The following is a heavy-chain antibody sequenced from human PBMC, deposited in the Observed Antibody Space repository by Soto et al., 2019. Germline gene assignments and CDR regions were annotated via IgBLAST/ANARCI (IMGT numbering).Heavy chain of an antibody. CDR1: GYSFTRYG. D-gene: IGHD2-8*01. V-gene: IGHV1-18*01. J-gene: IGHJ6*02. CDR2: INAYNGNT. CDR3: VMVDAYVTPSPQDA. Sequence: ASVKVSCKASGYSFTRYGIGWARQAPGQGLEWMGWINAYNGNTNYAQNLQGRLTLTTDTSTTTAYMELRSLRSNDTAIYYCVMVDAYVTPSPQDAWGQGTTVTAP.